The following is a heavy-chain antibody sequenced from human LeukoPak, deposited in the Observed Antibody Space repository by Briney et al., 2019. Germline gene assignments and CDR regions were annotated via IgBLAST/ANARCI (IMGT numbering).Heavy chain of an antibody. Sequence: AGGSLRLSCAASGFTFSSYEMHWVRQAPGKGLEWVSGISWNSGSIGYADSVKGRFTISRDNAKNSLYLQMNSLRAEDTALYYCAKGSSMDYWGEGTLVTVSS. CDR1: GFTFSSYE. V-gene: IGHV3-9*01. CDR2: ISWNSGSI. CDR3: AKGSSMDY. J-gene: IGHJ4*02. D-gene: IGHD6-19*01.